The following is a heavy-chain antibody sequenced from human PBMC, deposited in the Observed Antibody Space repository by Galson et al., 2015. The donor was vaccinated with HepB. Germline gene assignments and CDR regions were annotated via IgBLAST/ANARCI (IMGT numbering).Heavy chain of an antibody. CDR3: SRLGDVSGYSSS. CDR2: IRSRANSYAT. V-gene: IGHV3-73*01. J-gene: IGHJ4*02. CDR1: GFTFSGSA. D-gene: IGHD6-13*01. Sequence: SLRLSCAASGFTFSGSAIHWVRQASGKGPEWVGRIRSRANSYATAYVASLKGRFTISRDDSKNTAYLHMNSLKTEDTAVYYCSRLGDVSGYSSSWGQGTLVTVSS.